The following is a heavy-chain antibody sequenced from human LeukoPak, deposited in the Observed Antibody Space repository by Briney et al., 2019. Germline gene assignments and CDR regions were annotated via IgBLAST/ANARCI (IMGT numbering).Heavy chain of an antibody. CDR2: ISAYNGNT. D-gene: IGHD5-24*01. V-gene: IGHV1-18*01. CDR3: ARGRGQRLDGYNFDGAFDI. J-gene: IGHJ3*02. Sequence: GASVWVSCKASGYTFTSYGISWVRQAPGQGLEWMGWISAYNGNTNYAQKLQGRVTMTTDTSTSTAYMELRSLRSDDTAVYYCARGRGQRLDGYNFDGAFDIWGQGPMVTVSS. CDR1: GYTFTSYG.